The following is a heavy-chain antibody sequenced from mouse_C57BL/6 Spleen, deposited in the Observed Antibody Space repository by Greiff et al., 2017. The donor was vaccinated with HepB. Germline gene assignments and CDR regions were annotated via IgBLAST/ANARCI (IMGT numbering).Heavy chain of an antibody. Sequence: QVQLQQPGAELVKPGASVKLSCKASGYTFTSYWMHWVKQSPGQGLEWIGMIHPNSGSTNYNEKFKSKATLTVDKSSSTAYMQLSSLTSEDSAVYDCASYDYDGDYDMDYWGQGTSVTVSS. D-gene: IGHD2-4*01. CDR3: ASYDYDGDYDMDY. V-gene: IGHV1-64*01. CDR2: IHPNSGST. J-gene: IGHJ4*01. CDR1: GYTFTSYW.